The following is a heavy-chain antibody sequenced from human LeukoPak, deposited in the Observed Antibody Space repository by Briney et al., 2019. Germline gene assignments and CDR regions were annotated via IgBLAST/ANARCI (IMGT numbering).Heavy chain of an antibody. J-gene: IGHJ6*02. CDR2: ISSSGSTI. CDR1: GFTFSDYY. D-gene: IGHD2-2*01. Sequence: PGGSLRLSCAASGFTFSDYYMSWIRQAPGKGLEWVSYISSSGSTIYYADSVKGRFTISRDNAKNSLYLQMNSLRAEDTAVYYSARGRRCSSSSCYSGMDVWGQGTTVTVSS. V-gene: IGHV3-11*01. CDR3: ARGRRCSSSSCYSGMDV.